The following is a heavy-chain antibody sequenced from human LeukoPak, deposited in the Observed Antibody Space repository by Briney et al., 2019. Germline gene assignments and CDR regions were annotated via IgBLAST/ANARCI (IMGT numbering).Heavy chain of an antibody. D-gene: IGHD2-21*01. V-gene: IGHV3-48*03. Sequence: GGSLILSCAASGFTFSSYEMNWVRQAPGKGLEWVSYISSSGSTIYYADSVKGRFTISRDNAKNSLYLQMNSLRAEDTAVYYCASLPLRDSNDAFDIWGQGTMVTVSS. J-gene: IGHJ3*02. CDR3: ASLPLRDSNDAFDI. CDR2: ISSSGSTI. CDR1: GFTFSSYE.